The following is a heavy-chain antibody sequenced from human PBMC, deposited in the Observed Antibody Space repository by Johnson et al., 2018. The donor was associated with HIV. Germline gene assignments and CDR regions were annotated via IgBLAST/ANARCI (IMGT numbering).Heavy chain of an antibody. Sequence: VQLVESGGGLVQPGGSLRLSCAASGFTFSSYAMSWVRQAPGKGLEWVSAISGSGGSTYYADSVKGRFTISRDNSKNSLYLQMNSLTAEDTAVYYCAREMAWEDAFDIWGQGTMVTVSS. CDR2: ISGSGGST. J-gene: IGHJ3*02. D-gene: IGHD5-24*01. V-gene: IGHV3-23*04. CDR3: AREMAWEDAFDI. CDR1: GFTFSSYA.